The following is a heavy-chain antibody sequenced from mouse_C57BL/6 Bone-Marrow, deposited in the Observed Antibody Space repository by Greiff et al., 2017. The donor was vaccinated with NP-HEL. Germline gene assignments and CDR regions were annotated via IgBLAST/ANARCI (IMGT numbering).Heavy chain of an antibody. CDR2: ISGGGGNT. CDR1: GFTFSSYT. V-gene: IGHV5-9*01. J-gene: IGHJ1*03. Sequence: EVKVVESGGGLVKPGGSLKLSCAASGFTFSSYTMSWVRQTPEKRLEWVATISGGGGNTYYPDSVKGRFTISRDNAKNTLYLQMSSLRSEDTALYYCARQIYYYGSSFYWYFDVWGTGTTVTVSS. D-gene: IGHD1-1*01. CDR3: ARQIYYYGSSFYWYFDV.